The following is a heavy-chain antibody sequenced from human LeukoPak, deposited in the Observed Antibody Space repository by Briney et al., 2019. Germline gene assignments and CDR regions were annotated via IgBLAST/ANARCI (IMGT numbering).Heavy chain of an antibody. D-gene: IGHD6-13*01. V-gene: IGHV4-61*01. J-gene: IGHJ4*02. CDR1: GGSVSSGSYY. Sequence: SETLSLTCTVSGGSVSSGSYYWSWIRQPPGKGLEWIGYIYYSGSTNYNPSLKSRVTISVDTSKNQFSLKLSSVTAADTAVYYCARGHSSSWYGIDYWGQGTLVTFSS. CDR2: IYYSGST. CDR3: ARGHSSSWYGIDY.